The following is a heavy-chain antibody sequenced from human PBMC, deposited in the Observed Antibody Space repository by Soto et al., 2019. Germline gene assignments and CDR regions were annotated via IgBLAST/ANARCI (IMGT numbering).Heavy chain of an antibody. V-gene: IGHV3-21*01. D-gene: IGHD6-19*01. J-gene: IGHJ4*02. CDR3: ARDFGSGWYEIDY. CDR1: GLTFSSWP. Sequence: PGGSLRLSCVVSGLTFSSWPMHWVRQAPGKGLEWVSSISNSGTYIYYADSVKGRFTISRDNAKNSLYLQMNSLRAEDTAVYYCARDFGSGWYEIDYWGQGTLVTVSS. CDR2: ISNSGTYI.